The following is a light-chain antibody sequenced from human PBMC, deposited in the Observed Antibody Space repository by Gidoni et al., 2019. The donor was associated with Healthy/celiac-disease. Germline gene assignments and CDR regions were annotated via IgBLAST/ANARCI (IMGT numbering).Light chain of an antibody. Sequence: DIQMNQSPSPLSASVGDRVTITCRASQSISSWLAWYQQKPGKAPKLLIYDASSLESGVPSRFSGSGSGTEFTLTISSLQPDDFATYYCQQYNSYPWTFGQGTKVEIK. CDR3: QQYNSYPWT. CDR2: DAS. CDR1: QSISSW. J-gene: IGKJ1*01. V-gene: IGKV1-5*01.